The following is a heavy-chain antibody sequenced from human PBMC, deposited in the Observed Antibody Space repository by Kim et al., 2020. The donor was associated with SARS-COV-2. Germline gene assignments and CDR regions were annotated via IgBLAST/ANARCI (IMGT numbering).Heavy chain of an antibody. CDR1: GYSFTSYW. V-gene: IGHV5-51*01. D-gene: IGHD2-2*01. CDR2: IYPGDSDT. Sequence: GESLKISCKGSGYSFTSYWIGWVRQMPGKGLEWMGIIYPGDSDTRYSPSFQGQVTISADKSISTAYLQWSSLKASDTAMYYCARLVCSSTSCYASELDYWGQGTLVTVSS. CDR3: ARLVCSSTSCYASELDY. J-gene: IGHJ4*02.